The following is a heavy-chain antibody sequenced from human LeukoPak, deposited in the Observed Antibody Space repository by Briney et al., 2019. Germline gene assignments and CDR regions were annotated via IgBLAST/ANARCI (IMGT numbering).Heavy chain of an antibody. D-gene: IGHD2-15*01. V-gene: IGHV3-30-3*01. CDR1: AFTFSSYA. J-gene: IGHJ4*02. CDR3: ARDQSGGSSDY. CDR2: ISYDGSNK. Sequence: LRLSSAASAFTFSSYAMHRFRHAPGKGLKWVAVISYDGSNKYYADSVKGRFTISRDNSKNTLYLQMNSLRAEDTAVYYCARDQSGGSSDYWGQGTLVTVSS.